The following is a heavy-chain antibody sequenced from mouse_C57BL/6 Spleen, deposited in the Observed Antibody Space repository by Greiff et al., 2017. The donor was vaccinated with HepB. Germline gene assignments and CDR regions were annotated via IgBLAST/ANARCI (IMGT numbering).Heavy chain of an antibody. CDR1: GFTFSSYA. J-gene: IGHJ1*03. D-gene: IGHD2-4*01. CDR3: ARRERITTYFDV. Sequence: EVKLVESGGGLVKPGGSLKLSCAASGFTFSSYAMSWVRQTPEKRLEWVATISDGGSYTYYPDNVKGRITISRDKAKNNLYMQMSHLKSEDTAMYYCARRERITTYFDVWGTGTTVTVSS. CDR2: ISDGGSYT. V-gene: IGHV5-4*03.